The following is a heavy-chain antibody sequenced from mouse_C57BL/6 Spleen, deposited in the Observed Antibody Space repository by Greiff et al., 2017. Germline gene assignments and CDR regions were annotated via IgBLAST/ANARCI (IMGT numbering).Heavy chain of an antibody. CDR3: ARYYYGSSHYYAMDY. V-gene: IGHV1-75*01. CDR1: GYTFTDYY. CDR2: IFPGSGST. D-gene: IGHD1-1*01. Sequence: QVHVKQSGPELVKPGASVKISCKASGYTFTDYYINWVKQRPGQGLEWIGWIFPGSGSTYYNEKFKGKATLTVDKSSSTAYMLLSSLTSEDSAVYFCARYYYGSSHYYAMDYWGQGTSVTVSS. J-gene: IGHJ4*01.